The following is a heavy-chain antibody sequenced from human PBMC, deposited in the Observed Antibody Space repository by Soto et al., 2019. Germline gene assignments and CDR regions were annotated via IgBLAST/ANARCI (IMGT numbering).Heavy chain of an antibody. CDR3: ARVVVEPAAIRGRRSRNFDS. J-gene: IGHJ4*02. CDR2: INHSGQS. V-gene: IGHV4-34*01. D-gene: IGHD2-2*01. Sequence: QVQLQQWGAGLLKPSETLSLTCDVYGGFLSSYYWGWIRQPPGKRLEWLGEINHSGQSNHNPSLKSRVTISVDTSKNQFSLKLTSVTAADTAVYYCARVVVEPAAIRGRRSRNFDSWGQGTLVTVSS. CDR1: GGFLSSYY.